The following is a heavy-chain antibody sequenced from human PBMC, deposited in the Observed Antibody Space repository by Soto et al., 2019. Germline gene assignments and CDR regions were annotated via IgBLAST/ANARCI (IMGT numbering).Heavy chain of an antibody. J-gene: IGHJ6*02. V-gene: IGHV4-34*01. D-gene: IGHD2-21*02. CDR3: ARGWETTGTLTSDLTATPSDYYGMDV. Sequence: PSETLSLTCAVYGGSFSGYYWSWIRQPPGKGLEWIGEINHSGSTNYNPSLKSRVTISVDTSKNQFSLKLSSVTAADTAVYYCARGWETTGTLTSDLTATPSDYYGMDVWGQGTTVTSP. CDR2: INHSGST. CDR1: GGSFSGYY.